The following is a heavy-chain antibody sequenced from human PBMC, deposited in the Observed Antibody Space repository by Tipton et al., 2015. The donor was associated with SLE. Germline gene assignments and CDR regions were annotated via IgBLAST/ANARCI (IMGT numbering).Heavy chain of an antibody. CDR1: GGSISSSSYY. D-gene: IGHD1/OR15-1a*01. Sequence: TLSLTCTVSGGSISSSSYYWGWIRQPPGKGLEWIGSIYYSGSTYYNPSLKSRVTISVDTSKNQFSLKLSSVTAADTAVYYCARDSSTGITGDFDYWGQGTLVTVSS. V-gene: IGHV4-39*07. J-gene: IGHJ4*02. CDR3: ARDSSTGITGDFDY. CDR2: IYYSGST.